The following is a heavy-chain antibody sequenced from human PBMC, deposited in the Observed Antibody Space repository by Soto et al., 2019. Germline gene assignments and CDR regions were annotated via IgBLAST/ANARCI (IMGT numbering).Heavy chain of an antibody. V-gene: IGHV4-59*01. CDR3: ARVGRYSYGPLVY. J-gene: IGHJ4*02. Sequence: PSETLSLTCTVSGGSISSYYWSWIRQPPGKGLEWIGYIYYSGSTNYNPSLKSRVTISVDTSKNQFSLKLSSVTAADTAVYYCARVGRYSYGPLVYWGQGTLVTV. CDR2: IYYSGST. D-gene: IGHD5-18*01. CDR1: GGSISSYY.